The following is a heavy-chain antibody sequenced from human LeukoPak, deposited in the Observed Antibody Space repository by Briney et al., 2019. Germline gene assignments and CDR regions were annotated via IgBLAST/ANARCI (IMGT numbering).Heavy chain of an antibody. CDR3: AIVDTAMGWLDY. CDR1: GYTFTSYG. CDR2: ISAYNGNT. D-gene: IGHD5-18*01. V-gene: IGHV1-18*01. Sequence: GASVEVSCKASGYTFTSYGISWVRQAPGQGLEWMGWISAYNGNTNYAQKLQGRVTMTTDTSTSTAYMELRSLRSDDTAVYYCAIVDTAMGWLDYWGQGTLVTVSS. J-gene: IGHJ4*02.